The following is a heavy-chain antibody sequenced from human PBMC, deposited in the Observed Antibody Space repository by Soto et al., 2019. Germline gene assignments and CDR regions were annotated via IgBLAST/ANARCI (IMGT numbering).Heavy chain of an antibody. V-gene: IGHV4-34*01. CDR1: GESFSGHF. CDR2: IDYSGAT. CDR3: ARGGITPSMFFFDY. Sequence: QVQLHQWGTGLLKPSETLSLTCSVSGESFSGHFWTWIRQPPGKGLEWIGEIDYSGATHYNASVKSRVSMSVDTTNKQVSLKVTSVTAADTAVYYCARGGITPSMFFFDYWGQGTLVIVSS. D-gene: IGHD3-10*02. J-gene: IGHJ4*02.